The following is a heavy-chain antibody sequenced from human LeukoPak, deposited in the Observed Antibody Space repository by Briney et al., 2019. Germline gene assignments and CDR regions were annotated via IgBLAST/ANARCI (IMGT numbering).Heavy chain of an antibody. J-gene: IGHJ4*02. CDR1: GFIFSTSS. CDR2: ISSGSSTI. Sequence: PGGSLRLSCVASGFIFSTSSVNWVRQAPGRGLEWLSYISSGSSTIYYADSVKGRFTISRDNAKNSLYLQMNSLRAEDTAVYYCARSPGIVVVTAIHFDYWGQGTLATVSS. V-gene: IGHV3-48*04. D-gene: IGHD2-21*02. CDR3: ARSPGIVVVTAIHFDY.